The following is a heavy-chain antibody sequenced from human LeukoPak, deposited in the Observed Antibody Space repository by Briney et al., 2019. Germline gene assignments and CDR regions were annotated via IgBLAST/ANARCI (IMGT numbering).Heavy chain of an antibody. V-gene: IGHV4-59*01. J-gene: IGHJ4*02. Sequence: PSETLSLTCTVSGGSITSYYWSWIRQSPGKGLEWIGCISYTGSTSYNPSVRSRVTILVDTSKDQFSLKLSFVTAADTAVYYCARTRYNGGWFFDLWGQGNLVTVSS. CDR2: ISYTGST. D-gene: IGHD6-19*01. CDR1: GGSITSYY. CDR3: ARTRYNGGWFFDL.